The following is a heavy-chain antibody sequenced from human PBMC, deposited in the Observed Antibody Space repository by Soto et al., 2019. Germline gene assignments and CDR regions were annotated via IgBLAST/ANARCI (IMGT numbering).Heavy chain of an antibody. J-gene: IGHJ4*02. V-gene: IGHV3-7*05. Sequence: EGQLVESGGGLVQPGGSLRLSCAASGLIFSSYWMTWVRQAPGKGLEWVANIKHDGSEKYYVDSVKGRFTISRDNAKNSVYLQMNSLRAEDTAAYYCAEGGSYHDYWGQGTLVTVFS. D-gene: IGHD1-26*01. CDR1: GLIFSSYW. CDR3: AEGGSYHDY. CDR2: IKHDGSEK.